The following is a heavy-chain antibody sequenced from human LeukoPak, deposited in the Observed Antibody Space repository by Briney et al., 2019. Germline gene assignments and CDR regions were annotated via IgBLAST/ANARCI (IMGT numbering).Heavy chain of an antibody. CDR3: ARDRDYSNYVAEY. Sequence: ASMNASCKPSAYTFTGYYMDWVRHAPRQGIEWEGCVNPNSGDANYAQKFQGRVTMTRDTTICTAYLELNRLRSDDKDVYYCARDRDYSNYVAEYWGQGTLVTVTS. V-gene: IGHV1-2*02. D-gene: IGHD4-11*01. CDR2: VNPNSGDA. J-gene: IGHJ4*02. CDR1: AYTFTGYY.